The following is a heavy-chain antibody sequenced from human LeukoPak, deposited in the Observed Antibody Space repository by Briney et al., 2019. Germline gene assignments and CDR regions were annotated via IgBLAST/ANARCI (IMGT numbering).Heavy chain of an antibody. CDR1: GGSITSGSYY. J-gene: IGHJ4*02. V-gene: IGHV4-61*02. CDR3: ARARLGDSFDY. Sequence: PSQTLSLTCIVSGGSITSGSYYWNWIGQPAGKGLEWIGRIYSSGSTNYNPSLKSRVTISVDTSKNQFSLNLNSVTAADTAVYYCARARLGDSFDYWGQGILVTVSS. CDR2: IYSSGST. D-gene: IGHD3-16*01.